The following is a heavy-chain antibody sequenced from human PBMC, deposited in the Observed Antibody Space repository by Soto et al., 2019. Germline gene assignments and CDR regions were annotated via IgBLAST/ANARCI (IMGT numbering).Heavy chain of an antibody. CDR2: IYHSGST. D-gene: IGHD3-22*01. CDR1: GCSISSGYY. J-gene: IGHJ3*02. CDR3: ARDDYYDSSGYLGGAFDI. V-gene: IGHV4-38-2*02. Sequence: NPSETLSLTCAVSGCSISSGYYWGWIRQPPGKGLEWIGSIYHSGSTYYNPSLKSRVTISVDTSKNQFSLKLSSVTAADTAVYYCARDDYYDSSGYLGGAFDIWGQGTMVTVSS.